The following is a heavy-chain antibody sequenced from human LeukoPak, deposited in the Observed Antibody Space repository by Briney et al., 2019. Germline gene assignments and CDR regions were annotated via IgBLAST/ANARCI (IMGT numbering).Heavy chain of an antibody. Sequence: PSETLSLTCTVSGGSISTSSYYWGWIRQPLGKGLEWIGNTYYSGSTHYNPPLKSRVTTSIDTSKNQFSLEVSSVTAADTAVYFCARRGGTAAGNYFDYWGQGILVTVSS. J-gene: IGHJ4*02. CDR2: TYYSGST. CDR3: ARRGGTAAGNYFDY. D-gene: IGHD6-13*01. V-gene: IGHV4-39*01. CDR1: GGSISTSSYY.